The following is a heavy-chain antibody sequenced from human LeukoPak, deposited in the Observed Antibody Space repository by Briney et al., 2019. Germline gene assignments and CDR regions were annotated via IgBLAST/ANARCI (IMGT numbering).Heavy chain of an antibody. CDR3: AKDTTSYDSSRYPGV. CDR2: IWYDGSNK. V-gene: IGHV3-33*06. CDR1: GFTFSSYG. D-gene: IGHD3-22*01. J-gene: IGHJ4*02. Sequence: PGGSLRLSCAASGFTFSSYGMHWVRQAPGKGLEWVAVIWYDGSNKYYADSVKGRFTISRDNSKNTLYLQMNSLRAEDTAVYYCAKDTTSYDSSRYPGVWGQGTLVTVSS.